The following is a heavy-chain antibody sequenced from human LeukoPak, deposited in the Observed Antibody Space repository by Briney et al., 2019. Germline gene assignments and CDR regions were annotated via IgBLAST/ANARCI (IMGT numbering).Heavy chain of an antibody. CDR3: ARDLHGHYYYYIDV. CDR2: ISSNGGST. D-gene: IGHD4-11*01. V-gene: IGHV3-64*01. Sequence: GGSLRLSCAASGFTFSSYAMHWVRQAPGKGLEYVSAISSNGGSTYYANSVKGRFTISRDNSKNTLYLQMGGLRAEDMAVYYCARDLHGHYYYYIDVWGKGTTVTVSS. J-gene: IGHJ6*03. CDR1: GFTFSSYA.